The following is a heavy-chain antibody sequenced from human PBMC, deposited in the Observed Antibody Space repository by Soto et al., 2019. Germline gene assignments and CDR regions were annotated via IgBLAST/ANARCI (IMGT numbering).Heavy chain of an antibody. CDR2: IYYSGST. D-gene: IGHD5-18*01. J-gene: IGHJ4*02. CDR3: ARGNCRAQLGLDY. Sequence: QGKGLEWIGYIYYSGSTNYNTSLKSRVTISVDTSKNQFSLKLSSVTAADTAVYYCARGNCRAQLGLDYSGQVTLVSV. V-gene: IGHV4-59*01.